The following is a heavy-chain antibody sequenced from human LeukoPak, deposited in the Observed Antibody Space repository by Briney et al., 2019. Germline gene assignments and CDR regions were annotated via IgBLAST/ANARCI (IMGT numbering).Heavy chain of an antibody. V-gene: IGHV3-30*18. Sequence: GGSLRLSCAASGFTFSSFAIHWVRQAPGKGLEWVAVISYDGSNKYYADSVKGRFTISRDNSKNTLYLQMNSLRAEDTAVYYCAKNSLVGATFDYWGQGTLVTVSS. J-gene: IGHJ4*02. CDR2: ISYDGSNK. D-gene: IGHD1-26*01. CDR1: GFTFSSFA. CDR3: AKNSLVGATFDY.